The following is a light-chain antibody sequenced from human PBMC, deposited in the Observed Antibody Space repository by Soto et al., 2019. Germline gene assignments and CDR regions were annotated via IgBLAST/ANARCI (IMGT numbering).Light chain of an antibody. J-gene: IGKJ1*01. CDR3: QQYGSSQT. CDR2: GAS. Sequence: EIVLTQSPGTLSLSPGERASLSCRASQSIANSLAWYQQKPGQAPRLLIFGASNRATGIPDRFSGSGSGTDFTLTISRLEPEDFAVYYCQQYGSSQTFGQGTKVDI. V-gene: IGKV3-20*01. CDR1: QSIANS.